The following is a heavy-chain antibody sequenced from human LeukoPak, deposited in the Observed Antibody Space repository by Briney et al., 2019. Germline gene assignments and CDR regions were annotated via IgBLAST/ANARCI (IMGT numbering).Heavy chain of an antibody. V-gene: IGHV1-18*01. CDR3: ARDHGDFVGVRVGFDS. D-gene: IGHD4-17*01. CDR1: GYTFTNYA. CDR2: NSGYNGNT. J-gene: IGHJ4*02. Sequence: GASVKVSCKASGYTFTNYAISWVRQAPGQGLEWVARNSGYNGNTDYAQKVKDRLTVTADTSTAYLEMRGLTSDDTAVYYCARDHGDFVGVRVGFDSWGQGTLVTVSS.